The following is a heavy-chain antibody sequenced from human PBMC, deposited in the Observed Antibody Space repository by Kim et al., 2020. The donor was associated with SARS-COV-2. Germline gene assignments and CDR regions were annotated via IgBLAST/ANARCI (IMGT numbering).Heavy chain of an antibody. CDR3: ARVGDTAMVFGFYY. J-gene: IGHJ4*02. D-gene: IGHD5-18*01. CDR1: GDSVSSNSAA. V-gene: IGHV6-1*01. Sequence: SETLSLTCAISGDSVSSNSAAWNWIRQSPSRGLEWLGRTYYRSKWYNDYAVSVKSRITINPDTSKNQFSLQLNSVTPEDTAVYYCARVGDTAMVFGFYYWGQGTLVTVSS. CDR2: TYYRSKWYN.